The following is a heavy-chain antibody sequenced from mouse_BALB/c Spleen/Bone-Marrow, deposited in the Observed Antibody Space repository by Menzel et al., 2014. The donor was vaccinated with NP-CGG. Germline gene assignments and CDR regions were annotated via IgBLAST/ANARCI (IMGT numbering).Heavy chain of an antibody. CDR3: ARDWYFDV. J-gene: IGHJ1*01. V-gene: IGHV1-7*01. Sequence: VQLQESGAELAKPGASVKMSCKASGYTFTGYWMHWVKQRPGQGLEWIGYINPSTGYTEYNQKFKDKATLTAGKSSSTAYMQLSSLTSEDSAVYYCARDWYFDVWGAGTTVTVSS. CDR2: INPSTGYT. CDR1: GYTFTGYW.